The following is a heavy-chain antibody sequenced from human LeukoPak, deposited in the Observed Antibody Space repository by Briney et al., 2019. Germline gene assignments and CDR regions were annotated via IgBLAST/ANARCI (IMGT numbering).Heavy chain of an antibody. Sequence: SETLSLTCTVSGGSISSYYWSWIRQPPGKGLEWIGYIYYSGSTNYNPPLKSRVTISVDTSKNQFSLKLSSVTAADTAVYYCARAPLYKTNWFDPWGQGTLVTVSS. CDR3: ARAPLYKTNWFDP. CDR2: IYYSGST. J-gene: IGHJ5*02. D-gene: IGHD1-14*01. V-gene: IGHV4-59*01. CDR1: GGSISSYY.